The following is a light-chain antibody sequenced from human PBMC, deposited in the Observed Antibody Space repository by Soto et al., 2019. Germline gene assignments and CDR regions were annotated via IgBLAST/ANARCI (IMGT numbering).Light chain of an antibody. CDR2: GAS. CDR1: QSVSSN. J-gene: IGKJ5*01. V-gene: IGKV3-15*01. CDR3: QQYNNWLLIT. Sequence: EIVMTQSPATLSVSQGERATLSCRASQSVSSNLAWYQQKPGQAPRLLIYGASTRATGIPARFSGSGSGTEFTLTISSLQSEDFAVYYCQQYNNWLLITFGQGTRLEIK.